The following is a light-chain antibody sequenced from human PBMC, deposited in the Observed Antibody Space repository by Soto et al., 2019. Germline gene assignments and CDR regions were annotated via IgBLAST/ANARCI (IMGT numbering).Light chain of an antibody. J-gene: IGLJ2*01. CDR2: EVS. Sequence: QSVLTQPPSASGSPGQSVTISCTGTSSDIGGYNYVSWYQQHPGRAPKLMIYEVSQRPSGVPDRFSGSKSGNTASLTVSGLQAEDEAEYYCSSYAGNYKLVFGGGTKVTVL. CDR1: SSDIGGYNY. V-gene: IGLV2-8*01. CDR3: SSYAGNYKLV.